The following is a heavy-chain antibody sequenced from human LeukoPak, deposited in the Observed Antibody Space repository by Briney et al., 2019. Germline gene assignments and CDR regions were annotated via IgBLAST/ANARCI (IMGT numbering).Heavy chain of an antibody. J-gene: IGHJ5*02. Sequence: ASVKVSCKASGYTFTSYGISWVRQAPGQGLEWMGWISAYNGNTNYAQKLQGRVTMTTDTSTSTAYMEPRSLRSDDTAVYYCAREKDIVAEGNWFDPWGQGTLVTVSS. CDR2: ISAYNGNT. CDR1: GYTFTSYG. V-gene: IGHV1-18*01. CDR3: AREKDIVAEGNWFDP. D-gene: IGHD5-12*01.